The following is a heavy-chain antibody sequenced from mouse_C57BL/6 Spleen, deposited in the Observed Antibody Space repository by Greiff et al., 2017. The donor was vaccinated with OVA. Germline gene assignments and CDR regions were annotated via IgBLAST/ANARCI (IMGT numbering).Heavy chain of an antibody. CDR2: IDPEDGDT. Sequence: VQLQQSGAELVRPGASVKLSCTASGFNFKDYYMHWVKQRPEQGLEWIGRIDPEDGDTEYAPKFKGKATMTADTSANTAYLQLISLTSEYTAGYYCTTRGVLTGSSVLDYWGQGTTLTVSS. CDR3: TTRGVLTGSSVLDY. CDR1: GFNFKDYY. J-gene: IGHJ2*01. D-gene: IGHD1-1*01. V-gene: IGHV14-1*01.